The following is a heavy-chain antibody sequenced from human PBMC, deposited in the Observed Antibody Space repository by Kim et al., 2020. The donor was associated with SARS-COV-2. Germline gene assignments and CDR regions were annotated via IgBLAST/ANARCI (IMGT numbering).Heavy chain of an antibody. D-gene: IGHD3-9*01. CDR2: IYYSGNT. CDR3: ARRGTGYYHLYNWFDP. V-gene: IGHV4-39*01. Sequence: SETLSLTCTVSGGSISSSSYYWGWIRQPPGKGLEWIGSIYYSGNTYYNPSLKSRVTISVDTSKNQFSLKLSSVTAADTAVYFCARRGTGYYHLYNWFDP. J-gene: IGHJ5*02. CDR1: GGSISSSSYY.